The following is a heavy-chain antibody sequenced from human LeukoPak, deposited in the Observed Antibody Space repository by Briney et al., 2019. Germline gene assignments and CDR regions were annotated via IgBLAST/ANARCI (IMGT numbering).Heavy chain of an antibody. CDR1: SGSFSGYS. V-gene: IGHV4-34*01. CDR3: ARGGSSGYSSNYYPGDWFDP. Sequence: SETLSLTCVVYSGSFSGYSWTWIRQPPGKGLEWIGEINHSGSTNYNPSLKSRLTISVDTSKNQFSVKLTSVTAADTAVYYCARGGSSGYSSNYYPGDWFDPWGQGTLVTVSS. J-gene: IGHJ5*02. D-gene: IGHD6-13*01. CDR2: INHSGST.